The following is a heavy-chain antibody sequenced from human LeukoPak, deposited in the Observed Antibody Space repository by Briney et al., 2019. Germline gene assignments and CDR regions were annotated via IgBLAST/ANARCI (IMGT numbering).Heavy chain of an antibody. CDR1: GYTFNGYY. J-gene: IGHJ4*02. D-gene: IGHD5-18*01. CDR2: INPNSGGT. V-gene: IGHV1-2*02. Sequence: ASVKVSCKTSGYTFNGYYMHWVRQAPGQGLEWMGWINPNSGGTNYAQKFQGRVTMTRGTSISTAYMELSRLRSDDTAVYYCARKRGYSYGPLDYWGQGTLVTVSS. CDR3: ARKRGYSYGPLDY.